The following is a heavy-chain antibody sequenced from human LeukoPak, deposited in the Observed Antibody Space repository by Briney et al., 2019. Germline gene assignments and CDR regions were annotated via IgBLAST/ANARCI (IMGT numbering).Heavy chain of an antibody. CDR3: ARGRYDYGDNKIFPFDY. Sequence: GALRLSCAASGFTFSSYAMSWVRQAPGKGLEWVSYISSSGSTIYYADSVKGRFTISRDNAKNSLYLQMNSLRAEDTAVYYCARGRYDYGDNKIFPFDYWGQGTLVTVSS. CDR2: ISSSGSTI. D-gene: IGHD4-17*01. CDR1: GFTFSSYA. V-gene: IGHV3-48*04. J-gene: IGHJ4*02.